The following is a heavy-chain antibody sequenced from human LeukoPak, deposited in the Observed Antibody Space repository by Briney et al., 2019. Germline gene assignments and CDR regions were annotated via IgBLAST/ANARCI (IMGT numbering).Heavy chain of an antibody. CDR3: ASIGSSAYIPFDY. V-gene: IGHV1-69*13. CDR1: GGTFTSYA. CDR2: IIPIFGTA. Sequence: ASVKVSCKASGGTFTSYAISWVRQAPGQGLEWMGGIIPIFGTANYAQKFQGRVTITADESTSTAYMELSSLRSEDTAVYYCASIGSSAYIPFDYWGQGTLVTVSS. J-gene: IGHJ4*02. D-gene: IGHD3-22*01.